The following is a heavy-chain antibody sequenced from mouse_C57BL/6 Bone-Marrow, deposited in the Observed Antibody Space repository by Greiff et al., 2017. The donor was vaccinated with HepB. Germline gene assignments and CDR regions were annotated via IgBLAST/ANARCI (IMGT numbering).Heavy chain of an antibody. J-gene: IGHJ1*03. CDR3: ARKGDYYGSSCWYFDV. V-gene: IGHV5-15*01. CDR2: ISNLAYSI. Sequence: EVQLVESGGGLVQPGGSLKLSCAASGFTFSDYGMAWVRQAPRKGPEWVAFISNLAYSIYYADTVTGRFTISRENAKNTLYLEISSLRSEDTAMYYCARKGDYYGSSCWYFDVWGTGTTVTVSS. D-gene: IGHD1-1*01. CDR1: GFTFSDYG.